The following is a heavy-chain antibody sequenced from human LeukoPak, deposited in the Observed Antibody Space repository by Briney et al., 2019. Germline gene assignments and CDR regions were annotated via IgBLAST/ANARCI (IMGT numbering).Heavy chain of an antibody. CDR2: ISSSSSYI. D-gene: IGHD3-10*01. CDR1: GFTFSSYS. J-gene: IGHJ1*01. Sequence: PGGSLRLSCAASGFTFSSYSMNWVRQAPGKGLEWVSSISSSSSYIYYADSVKGRFTISRDNAKNSLYLQMNSLRAEDAAVYYCARVGDRLSPTEYFQHWGQGTLVTVSS. V-gene: IGHV3-21*01. CDR3: ARVGDRLSPTEYFQH.